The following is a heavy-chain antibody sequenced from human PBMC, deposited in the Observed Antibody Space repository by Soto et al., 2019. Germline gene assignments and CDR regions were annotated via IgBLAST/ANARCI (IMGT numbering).Heavy chain of an antibody. V-gene: IGHV4-34*01. D-gene: IGHD2-21*02. CDR1: GGYFIGYY. Sequence: SETLSLTCAVYGGYFIGYYLSWIRKPPGKGLEWIGEINHSGSTNYNPSLKSRVTISVDTSKNQFSLKLSSVTAADTAVYYCAREVNCGGDCFSLDPWGQGTLVTVSS. CDR3: AREVNCGGDCFSLDP. CDR2: INHSGST. J-gene: IGHJ5*02.